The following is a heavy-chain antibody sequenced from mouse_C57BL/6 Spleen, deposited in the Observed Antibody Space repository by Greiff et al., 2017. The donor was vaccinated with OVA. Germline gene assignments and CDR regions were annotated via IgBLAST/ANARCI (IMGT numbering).Heavy chain of an antibody. CDR2: IDPANGNT. Sequence: EVMLVESVAELVRPGASVKLSCTASGFNIKNTYMHWVKQRPEQGLEWIGRIDPANGNTKYAPKFQGKATITADTSSNTAYLQLSSLTSEDTAIYYCALITTVVEGFAYWGQGTLVTVSA. CDR1: GFNIKNTY. J-gene: IGHJ3*01. CDR3: ALITTVVEGFAY. V-gene: IGHV14-3*01. D-gene: IGHD1-1*01.